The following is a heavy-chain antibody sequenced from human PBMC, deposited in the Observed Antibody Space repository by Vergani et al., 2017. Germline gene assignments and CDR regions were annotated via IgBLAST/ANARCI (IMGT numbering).Heavy chain of an antibody. CDR3: ARDSWTSELRGVYWFDT. CDR2: IHSSGTT. Sequence: QVQLHESGPGLVKPSQNLSLTCTVSGGSITSGSFYWSWIRQPAGKGLEWTGRIHSSGTTNYNPSLKRRVTLSVDTSKNQLSLRMTSVTAADTAVYYCARDSWTSELRGVYWFDTWGQGTLVSVSS. CDR1: GGSITSGSFY. J-gene: IGHJ5*02. D-gene: IGHD3-10*01. V-gene: IGHV4-61*02.